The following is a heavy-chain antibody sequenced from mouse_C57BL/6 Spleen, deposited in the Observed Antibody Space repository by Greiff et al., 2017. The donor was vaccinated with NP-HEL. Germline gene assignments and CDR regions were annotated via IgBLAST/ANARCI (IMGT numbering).Heavy chain of an antibody. D-gene: IGHD2-1*01. CDR1: GYTFTSYW. J-gene: IGHJ2*01. CDR2: IDPSDSET. V-gene: IGHV1-52*01. Sequence: VQLQQPGAELVRPGSSVKLSCKASGYTFTSYWMHWVKQRPIQGLEWIGNIDPSDSETHYNQKFKDKATLTVDKSSSTAYMQLSSLTSEDSAVYYCARSLYGNYGGDYWGQGTTLTVSS. CDR3: ARSLYGNYGGDY.